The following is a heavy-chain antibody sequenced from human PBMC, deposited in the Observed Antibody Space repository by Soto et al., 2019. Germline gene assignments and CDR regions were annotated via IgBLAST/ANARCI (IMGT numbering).Heavy chain of an antibody. CDR3: ASSQGGSGSDGAGYYYYCMDV. V-gene: IGHV5-10-1*01. CDR1: GYSFTSYW. D-gene: IGHD3-10*01. CDR2: IDPSDSYT. Sequence: GESLKISCKGSGYSFTSYWISWLRQMPWQGLEWIVRIDPSDSYTIYSPSFQAHLTISADKSSSTAYLHSIILKAGDAATYYCASSQGGSGSDGAGYYYYCMDVWGQGTTLTV. J-gene: IGHJ6*02.